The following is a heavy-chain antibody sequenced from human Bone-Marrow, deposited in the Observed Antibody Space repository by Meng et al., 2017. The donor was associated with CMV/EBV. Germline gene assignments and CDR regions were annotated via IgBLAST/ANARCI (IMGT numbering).Heavy chain of an antibody. CDR1: GFTVSTDY. Sequence: EVLLVESGGGLIQTGGSLGLSCVASGFTVSTDYMSWVRQAPGKGLEWVSVIYSGGSTYYADSVKGRFTISRDNSKNTLYLQMNSLTAEDTAVYYCASYGSGSYYYYFDYWGQGTLVTVSS. V-gene: IGHV3-53*01. D-gene: IGHD3-10*01. J-gene: IGHJ4*02. CDR2: IYSGGST. CDR3: ASYGSGSYYYYFDY.